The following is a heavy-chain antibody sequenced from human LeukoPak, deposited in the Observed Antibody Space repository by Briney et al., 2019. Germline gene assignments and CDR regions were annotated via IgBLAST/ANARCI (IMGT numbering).Heavy chain of an antibody. J-gene: IGHJ4*02. CDR1: GFTFRNYG. Sequence: GGSLRLSCAASGFTFRNYGIHWVRQAPGKGLEWVAFILYDGSKTYYADSVKGRFTISRDNSKNTLYLQMNSLRAEDTAVYYCAKESELLPSYYFDFWGQGTLVTVSS. D-gene: IGHD2-15*01. CDR3: AKESELLPSYYFDF. CDR2: ILYDGSKT. V-gene: IGHV3-30*02.